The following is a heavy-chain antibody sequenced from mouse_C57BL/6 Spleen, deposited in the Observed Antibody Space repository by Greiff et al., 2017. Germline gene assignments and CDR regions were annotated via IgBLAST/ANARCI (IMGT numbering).Heavy chain of an antibody. CDR1: GYTFTDYE. Sequence: VKLVESGAELVRPGASVTLSCKASGYTFTDYEMHWVKQTPVHGLEWIGAIDPETGGTAYNQKFKGKAILTADKSSSTAYMELRSLTSEDSAVYYCTRITTVVARFDYWGQGTTLTVSS. J-gene: IGHJ2*01. V-gene: IGHV1-15*01. CDR3: TRITTVVARFDY. D-gene: IGHD1-1*01. CDR2: IDPETGGT.